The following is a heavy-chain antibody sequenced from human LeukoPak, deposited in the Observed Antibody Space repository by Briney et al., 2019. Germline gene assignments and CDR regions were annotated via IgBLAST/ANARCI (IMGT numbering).Heavy chain of an antibody. CDR1: GFTFSDYY. Sequence: GGSLRLSCAASGFTFSDYYMSWMRQAPGKGLEWVSYISKSGDGIYYADSVKGRFTISRDNAKNSLYLQMNSLRVEDTAMYYCARDKEAWGQGTLVTVSS. CDR3: ARDKEA. CDR2: ISKSGDGI. V-gene: IGHV3-11*04. J-gene: IGHJ5*02.